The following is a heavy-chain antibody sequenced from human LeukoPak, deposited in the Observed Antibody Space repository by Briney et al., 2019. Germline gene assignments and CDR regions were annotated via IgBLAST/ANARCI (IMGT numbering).Heavy chain of an antibody. J-gene: IGHJ4*02. Sequence: GGSLRLSCAASGFTFSNAWMSWVRQAPGKGLEWVGRIKSKPDGGTTDYAAPVKGRFTISRDDSKNTLYLQMNSLKTEDTAVYYCTTALFPSSGWYYFDYWGQGTPVTVSS. CDR1: GFTFSNAW. V-gene: IGHV3-15*01. D-gene: IGHD6-19*01. CDR2: IKSKPDGGTT. CDR3: TTALFPSSGWYYFDY.